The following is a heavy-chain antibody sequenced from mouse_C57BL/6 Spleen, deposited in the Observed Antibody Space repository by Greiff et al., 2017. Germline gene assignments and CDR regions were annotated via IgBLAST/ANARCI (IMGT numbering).Heavy chain of an antibody. J-gene: IGHJ1*03. D-gene: IGHD2-3*01. CDR2: IRSKSSNYAT. V-gene: IGHV10-3*01. CDR3: VRERYGYYYWYFDV. Sequence: EVKLVESGGGLVQPKGSLKLSCAASGFTFNTYAMHWVRQAPGQGLEWVARIRSKSSNYATYYADSEKDRFTISRAASQSTLYLQMNNLKTEDTAMYDCVRERYGYYYWYFDVWGTGTTVTVSS. CDR1: GFTFNTYA.